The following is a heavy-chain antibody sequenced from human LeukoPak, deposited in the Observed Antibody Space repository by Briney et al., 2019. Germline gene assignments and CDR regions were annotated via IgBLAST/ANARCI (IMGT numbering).Heavy chain of an antibody. D-gene: IGHD3-22*01. CDR3: AKANDSSGYYYPFDY. Sequence: PGGSLGLSCAASGFTFSSYAMSWVRQAPGKGLEWVSAISGSGGSTYYADSVKGRFTISRDNSKNTLYLQMNSLRAEDTAVYYCAKANDSSGYYYPFDYWGQGTLVTVSS. CDR2: ISGSGGST. CDR1: GFTFSSYA. J-gene: IGHJ4*02. V-gene: IGHV3-23*01.